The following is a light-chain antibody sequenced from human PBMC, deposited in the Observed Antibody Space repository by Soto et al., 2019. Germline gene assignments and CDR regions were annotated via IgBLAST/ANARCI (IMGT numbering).Light chain of an antibody. V-gene: IGKV1-27*01. CDR2: TAS. CDR1: QGISNY. Sequence: DIQMTQSPSSLSASVGDRVTITCRASQGISNYLAWYQQKPGKVPKLLIYTASTLQSGLPARFSGSGSGTDFTLTISSLQPEDVATYYCQNYNSAPHLTFGGGTKVEIK. J-gene: IGKJ4*01. CDR3: QNYNSAPHLT.